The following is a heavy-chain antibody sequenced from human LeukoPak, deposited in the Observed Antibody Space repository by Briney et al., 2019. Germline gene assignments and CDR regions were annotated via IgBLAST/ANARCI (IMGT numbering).Heavy chain of an antibody. V-gene: IGHV1-2*02. CDR3: ARDYFGSGRYSPFDP. Sequence: GASVKVSCKASGYTFTDYSMHWVRQAPGQGLEWMGWISPDSGGTKSAQKFQGRATMTGDTSINTAYMELRSLRSDDTAVYYCARDYFGSGRYSPFDPWGQGTLITVSS. D-gene: IGHD3-10*01. CDR1: GYTFTDYS. CDR2: ISPDSGGT. J-gene: IGHJ5*02.